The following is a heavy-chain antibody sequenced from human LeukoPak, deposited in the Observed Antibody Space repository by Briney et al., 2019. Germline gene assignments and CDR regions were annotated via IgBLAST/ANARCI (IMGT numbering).Heavy chain of an antibody. CDR1: GYIFTNYW. CDR3: ARSQGGSNYDY. Sequence: GESLKISCKGSGYIFTNYWIGWVRQMPGKGLEWMGVIYPGDSDTRYSPSFQGQVTISADRSISTAYLHWSSLKASDTAMYYCARSQGGSNYDYWGQGTLDTVSS. V-gene: IGHV5-51*01. J-gene: IGHJ4*02. CDR2: IYPGDSDT. D-gene: IGHD5-24*01.